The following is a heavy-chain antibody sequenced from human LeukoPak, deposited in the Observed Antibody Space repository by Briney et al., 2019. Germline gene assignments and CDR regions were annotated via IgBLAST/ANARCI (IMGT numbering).Heavy chain of an antibody. V-gene: IGHV3-21*04. Sequence: GGSLRLSCAASGFTFSTYTMNWVRQAPGKGLEWVSSISSTSTYIYYADSMKGRFTISRDNSKNSLYLQMNSLRTEDTAVYYCARGVRYSSAWAFDYWGQGTLVTVSS. J-gene: IGHJ4*02. CDR1: GFTFSTYT. CDR2: ISSTSTYI. D-gene: IGHD6-19*01. CDR3: ARGVRYSSAWAFDY.